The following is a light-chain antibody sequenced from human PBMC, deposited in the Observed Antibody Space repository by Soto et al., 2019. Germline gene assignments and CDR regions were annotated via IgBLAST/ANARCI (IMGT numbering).Light chain of an antibody. CDR1: SSDVGGYNY. CDR2: DVS. Sequence: QSALTQPASVSVSPGQSITIFCTGTSSDVGGYNYVSWYQQHPGKAPKLMIYDVSNRPSGVSNCFSVSKSDNTASLTISGLQAEDEADYYSSSYSSSSTLVFGGGTKLTV. V-gene: IGLV2-14*01. J-gene: IGLJ3*02. CDR3: SSYSSSSTLV.